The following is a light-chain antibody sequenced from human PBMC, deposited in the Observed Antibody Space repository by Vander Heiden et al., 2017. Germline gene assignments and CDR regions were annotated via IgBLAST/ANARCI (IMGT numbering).Light chain of an antibody. J-gene: IGKJ4*01. Sequence: DIVMTQSPDSLAVSLGERATINCKSSQSVLYSSNNKNYLAWYQQKPGQPPKLLIYWASTRESGVPDRFSGSGYGTDFTLTISSLQAEDVAVYYCQQDDSTPPLTFGGGTKVEIK. CDR3: QQDDSTPPLT. CDR1: QSVLYSSNNKNY. V-gene: IGKV4-1*01. CDR2: WAS.